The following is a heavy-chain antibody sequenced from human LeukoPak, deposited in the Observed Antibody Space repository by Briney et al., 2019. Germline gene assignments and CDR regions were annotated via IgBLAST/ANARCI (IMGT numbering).Heavy chain of an antibody. J-gene: IGHJ4*02. CDR2: ISWNSGSI. CDR3: AKERAILELDY. CDR1: GFTFDDYA. D-gene: IGHD1-1*01. Sequence: ALRLSCAASGFTFDDYAMHWVRQAPGKGLEWVSGISWNSGSIGYADSVKGRFTISRDNAKNSLYLQMNSLRAEDTALHYCAKERAILELDYWGQGTLVTVSS. V-gene: IGHV3-9*01.